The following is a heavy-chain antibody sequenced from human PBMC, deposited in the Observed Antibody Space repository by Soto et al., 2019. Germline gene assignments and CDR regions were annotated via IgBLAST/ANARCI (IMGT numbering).Heavy chain of an antibody. Sequence: GGSVRLSXAASGFTFSSYAMSWVRQAPGKGLEWVSAISGSGGSTYYADSVKGRFTISRDNSKNTLYLQMNSLRAEDTAVYYCAKDYSSSWYGRYYYGMDVWGQGTTVTVSS. CDR2: ISGSGGST. V-gene: IGHV3-23*01. D-gene: IGHD6-13*01. CDR3: AKDYSSSWYGRYYYGMDV. CDR1: GFTFSSYA. J-gene: IGHJ6*02.